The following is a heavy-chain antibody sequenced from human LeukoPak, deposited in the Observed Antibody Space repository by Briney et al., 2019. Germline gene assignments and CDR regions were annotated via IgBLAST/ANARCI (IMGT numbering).Heavy chain of an antibody. Sequence: GRSLRLSCAASGFTFSSYVMHWVRQAPGKGLEWVAVISSDGSSKYYADSVKGRFTISRDTSKNTLYLQMNSLRAEDAAVYYCAREVAYSSFFEAFDIWGQGTMVTVSS. J-gene: IGHJ3*02. CDR1: GFTFSSYV. CDR2: ISSDGSSK. CDR3: AREVAYSSFFEAFDI. V-gene: IGHV3-30-3*01. D-gene: IGHD6-6*01.